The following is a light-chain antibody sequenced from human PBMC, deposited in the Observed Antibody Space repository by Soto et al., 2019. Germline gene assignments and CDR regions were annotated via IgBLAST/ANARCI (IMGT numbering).Light chain of an antibody. CDR2: AAT. CDR3: QQSYSTPWT. V-gene: IGKV1-39*01. CDR1: QSISSH. Sequence: DIQMTQSPSSLSASVGDRVTITCRASQSISSHLNWYQQKPGKAPKLLNYAATSLQSGVPSRFSGSGSGPDLTLTISSLQPEDFATYYCQQSYSTPWTFGQGTQVEIK. J-gene: IGKJ1*01.